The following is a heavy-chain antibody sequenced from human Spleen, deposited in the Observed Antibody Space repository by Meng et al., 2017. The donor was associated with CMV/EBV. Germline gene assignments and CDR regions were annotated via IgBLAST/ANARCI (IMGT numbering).Heavy chain of an antibody. CDR3: AIALYLYGGTGYFDS. V-gene: IGHV1-2*02. Sequence: KAYGFTFTGYSMHWVRQAPGQAFEWMGSITPSGGTKFSQKFQGRLTMTRDTSITTAYMDLSRLTSDDTAVYYCAIALYLYGGTGYFDSWGQGTQVTVSS. D-gene: IGHD3-22*01. CDR2: ITPSGGT. CDR1: GFTFTGYS. J-gene: IGHJ4*02.